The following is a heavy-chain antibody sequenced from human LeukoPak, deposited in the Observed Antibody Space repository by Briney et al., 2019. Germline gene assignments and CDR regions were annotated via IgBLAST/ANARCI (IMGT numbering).Heavy chain of an antibody. J-gene: IGHJ4*02. Sequence: GGSLRLSCAASGFTFSSYAMSWVRQAPGKGLEWVSAISGSGGSTYYADSVKGRFTFSRDNSKNTLYLQMNSLRAEDTAVYYCAKDAYYYDSSGSTYWGQGTLVTVSS. CDR2: ISGSGGST. D-gene: IGHD3-22*01. CDR1: GFTFSSYA. V-gene: IGHV3-23*01. CDR3: AKDAYYYDSSGSTY.